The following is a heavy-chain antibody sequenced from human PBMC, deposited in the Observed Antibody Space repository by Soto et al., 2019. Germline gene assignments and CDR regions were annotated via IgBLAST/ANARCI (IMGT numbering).Heavy chain of an antibody. V-gene: IGHV3-7*01. CDR1: GFTLSSYW. CDR3: ARGRDSSGYRFDY. J-gene: IGHJ4*02. D-gene: IGHD3-22*01. Sequence: EVQLVESGGGLVQPGGSLRLSCAACGFTLSSYWMSWVRKVSGKGLEWVANIKQDGSEKYYVESVKGRFTISRDNAKNSLYLQMNSLRAEDTAVYYCARGRDSSGYRFDYWGQGTLVTVSS. CDR2: IKQDGSEK.